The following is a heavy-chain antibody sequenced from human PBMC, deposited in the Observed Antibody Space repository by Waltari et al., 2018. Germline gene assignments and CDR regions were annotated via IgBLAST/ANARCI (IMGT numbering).Heavy chain of an antibody. CDR1: GGSISSGGYS. CDR3: ARGLIVVVPAALDY. V-gene: IGHV4-31*03. Sequence: QVQLQESGPGLVKPSQTLSLTCTVSGGSISSGGYSWSWIRQDPGKGLEWIGDIASRWSTYYNPALKSRVTISVDTSKNQFSLKLSSVTAADTAVYYCARGLIVVVPAALDYWGQGTLVTVSS. CDR2: IASRWST. D-gene: IGHD2-2*01. J-gene: IGHJ4*02.